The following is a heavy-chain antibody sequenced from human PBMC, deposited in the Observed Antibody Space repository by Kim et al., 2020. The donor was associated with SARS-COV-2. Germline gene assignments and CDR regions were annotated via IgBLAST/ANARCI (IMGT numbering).Heavy chain of an antibody. CDR3: ARDLTTVVIPSGYYYGMDV. CDR2: INLSGGST. Sequence: ASVKVSCKASGYTFTSYYMHWVRQAPGQGLEWMGIINLSGGSTSYAQMFQGRVTMTRDTSTSTVYMELSSLRSEDTAVYYCARDLTTVVIPSGYYYGMDVWGQGTTFNGSS. D-gene: IGHD4-17*01. CDR1: GYTFTSYY. J-gene: IGHJ6*02. V-gene: IGHV1-46*01.